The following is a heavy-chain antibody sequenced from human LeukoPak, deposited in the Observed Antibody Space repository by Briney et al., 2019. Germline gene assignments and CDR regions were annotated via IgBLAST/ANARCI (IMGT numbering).Heavy chain of an antibody. Sequence: GGSLRLCCAASGFTFSSSWMSWVRQAAGKGLEWVANIKEDGSEKYYVDSVKGRFTISRDNAKNSLSLQMSSLRAEDTAVYYCAKDRLRFSYWGQGTLVTVSS. CDR3: AKDRLRFSY. V-gene: IGHV3-7*03. D-gene: IGHD3-16*01. J-gene: IGHJ4*02. CDR1: GFTFSSSW. CDR2: IKEDGSEK.